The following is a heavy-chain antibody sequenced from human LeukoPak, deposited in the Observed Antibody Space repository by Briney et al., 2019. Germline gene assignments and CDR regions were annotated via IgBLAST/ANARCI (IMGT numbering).Heavy chain of an antibody. D-gene: IGHD3-9*01. V-gene: IGHV3-30*02. CDR2: IRYDGSNK. CDR1: GFTFSSYG. J-gene: IGHJ4*02. Sequence: GGSLRLSCAASGFTFSSYGMHWVRQAPGKGLEWVAFIRYDGSNKYYADSVKGRFTISRDNSKNTLYLQMNSLRAEDTAVYYCARHTYDILTGGIDYWGQGTLVTVSS. CDR3: ARHTYDILTGGIDY.